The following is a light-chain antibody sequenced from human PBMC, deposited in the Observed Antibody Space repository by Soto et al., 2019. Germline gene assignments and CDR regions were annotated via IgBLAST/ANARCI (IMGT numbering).Light chain of an antibody. V-gene: IGLV1-47*01. CDR1: SSNIGSNS. CDR3: AAWDDSLRV. CDR2: RNN. Sequence: QPVLTQPPSASGTPGQRVTISCSGSSSNIGSNSVYWYQQLPGTAPKLLIYRNNQRPSGVPDRFSGSKSGTSASLAISGLRSEDEADYYCAAWDDSLRVFGGGTKLTVL. J-gene: IGLJ3*02.